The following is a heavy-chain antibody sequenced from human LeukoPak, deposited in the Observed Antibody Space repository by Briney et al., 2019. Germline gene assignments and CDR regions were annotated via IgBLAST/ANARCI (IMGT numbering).Heavy chain of an antibody. CDR2: IYDSGST. Sequence: SETLSLTCTVSGGSIRSYHWSWIRQPPGKRLEWIGYIYDSGSTNYNPSLKSRVTISIDTSYNQFSLKLSSVTAADTTAYYCAREAYCGGYCYSGFDYWGQGTLVTVSS. CDR3: AREAYCGGYCYSGFDY. CDR1: GGSIRSYH. D-gene: IGHD2-21*02. J-gene: IGHJ4*02. V-gene: IGHV4-59*01.